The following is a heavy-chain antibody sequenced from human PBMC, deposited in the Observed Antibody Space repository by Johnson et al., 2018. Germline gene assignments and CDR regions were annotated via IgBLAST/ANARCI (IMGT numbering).Heavy chain of an antibody. V-gene: IGHV3-21*01. D-gene: IGHD3-16*01. CDR2: ISSSSSYI. CDR1: GFTFSSYW. CDR3: ARVGDRDACDI. J-gene: IGHJ3*02. Sequence: VQLVQSGGGLVQPGGSLRLSCAASGFTFSSYWMSWVRQAPGKGLEWVSSISSSSSYISYADSVKGRFTISRDNAKNSLYLQMNSLRAEDTAVYYCARVGDRDACDIWGQGTMVTVSS.